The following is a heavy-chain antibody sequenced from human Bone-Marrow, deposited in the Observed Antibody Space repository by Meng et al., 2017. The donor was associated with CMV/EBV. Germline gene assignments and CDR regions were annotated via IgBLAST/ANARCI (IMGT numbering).Heavy chain of an antibody. D-gene: IGHD6-19*01. J-gene: IGHJ4*02. CDR1: GGSFSGYY. Sequence: QGTLQQGGERLFTPSETLSLTCAVYGGSFSGYYWSWIRQPPGKGLEWIGEINHSGSTNYNPSLKSRVTISVDTSKYQFSLKLSSVTAADTAVYYCAREGHNSSGWSRWGQGTLVTVSS. CDR3: AREGHNSSGWSR. V-gene: IGHV4-34*01. CDR2: INHSGST.